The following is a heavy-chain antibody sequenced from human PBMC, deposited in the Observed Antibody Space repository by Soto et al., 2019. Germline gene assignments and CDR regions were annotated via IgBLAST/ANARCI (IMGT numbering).Heavy chain of an antibody. V-gene: IGHV4-4*07. Sequence: ETLSLTCTVSGASINSYGWSWIRQPAGKGLEWIGRLYSSGTTDYNPSFKSRLTMSADVSQNHFSLKLFSVTAADTAVYFCARGTYSRGSYVLDSWGQGILVTVSS. CDR2: LYSSGTT. CDR1: GASINSYG. CDR3: ARGTYSRGSYVLDS. D-gene: IGHD2-21*01. J-gene: IGHJ4*02.